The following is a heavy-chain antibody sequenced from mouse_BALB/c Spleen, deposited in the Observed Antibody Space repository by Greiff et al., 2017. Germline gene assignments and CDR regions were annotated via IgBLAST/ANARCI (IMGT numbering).Heavy chain of an antibody. D-gene: IGHD4-1*01. CDR2: IRLKSNNYAT. V-gene: IGHV6-6*02. J-gene: IGHJ4*01. CDR1: GFTFSNYW. Sequence: DVKLQESGGGLVQPGGSMKLSCVASGFTFSNYWMNWVRQSPEKGLEWVAEIRLKSNNYATHYAESVKGRFTISRDDSKSSVYLQMNNLRAEDTGIYYCTSSNWDYWGQGTSVTVSS. CDR3: TSSNWDY.